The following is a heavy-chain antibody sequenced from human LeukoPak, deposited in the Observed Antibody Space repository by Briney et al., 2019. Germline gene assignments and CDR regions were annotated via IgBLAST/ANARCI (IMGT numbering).Heavy chain of an antibody. CDR1: GGSISSYY. Sequence: SETLSLTCTVSGGSISSYYWSWIRQPAGKGLERIGRIYTSGSTNYNPSLKSRVTMSVDTSKNQFSLKLSSVTAADTAVYYCARVSCSGGSCYSFDYWGQGTLVTVSS. D-gene: IGHD2-15*01. J-gene: IGHJ4*02. V-gene: IGHV4-4*07. CDR2: IYTSGST. CDR3: ARVSCSGGSCYSFDY.